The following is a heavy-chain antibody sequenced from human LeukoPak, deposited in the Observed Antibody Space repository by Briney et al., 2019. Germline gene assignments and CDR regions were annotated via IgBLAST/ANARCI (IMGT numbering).Heavy chain of an antibody. J-gene: IGHJ5*02. CDR3: ARVSGSYDWFDP. CDR1: GYTFTGYY. V-gene: IGHV1-8*02. Sequence: ASVKVSCKASGYTFTGYYMHWVRQAPGQGLEWMGWMNPNSGNTGYAQKFQGRVTMTRNTSISTAYMELSSLRSEDTAVYYCARVSGSYDWFDPWGQGTLVTVSS. CDR2: MNPNSGNT. D-gene: IGHD1-26*01.